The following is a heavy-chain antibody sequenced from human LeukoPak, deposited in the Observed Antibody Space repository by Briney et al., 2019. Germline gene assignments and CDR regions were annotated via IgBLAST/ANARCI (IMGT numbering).Heavy chain of an antibody. D-gene: IGHD2-2*01. CDR2: ISAYNGNT. V-gene: IGHV1-18*01. Sequence: GASVKVSCKASGYTFTSYGISWVRQAPGQGLEWMGWISAYNGNTNYAQKLQGRVTMTTDTSTSTAYMELRSLRSDDTAVYYCARIFPAAMGSYYHGMDVWGQGTTVTVSS. CDR1: GYTFTSYG. CDR3: ARIFPAAMGSYYHGMDV. J-gene: IGHJ6*02.